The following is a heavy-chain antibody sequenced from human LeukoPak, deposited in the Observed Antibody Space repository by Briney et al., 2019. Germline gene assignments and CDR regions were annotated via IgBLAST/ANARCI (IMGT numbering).Heavy chain of an antibody. V-gene: IGHV3-23*01. CDR3: AASRSSATSARGLFDF. J-gene: IGHJ4*02. Sequence: GGSLRLSCAASGFIISNYDMSWVRQAPGKGLEWVSGISYNGGSTHYADSVKGRFTISRDNSRNTLYLQMNSLRPDDTAFYYCAASRSSATSARGLFDFWGREPWPPPPQ. CDR2: ISYNGGST. CDR1: GFIISNYD. D-gene: IGHD6-19*01.